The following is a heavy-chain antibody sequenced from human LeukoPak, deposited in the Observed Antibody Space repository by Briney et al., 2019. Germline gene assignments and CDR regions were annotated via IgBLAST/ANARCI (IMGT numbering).Heavy chain of an antibody. CDR1: GFTFSSYA. D-gene: IGHD4-17*01. J-gene: IGHJ4*02. CDR2: ISYDGSNK. V-gene: IGHV3-30-3*01. CDR3: ARVDYGDYLTVDY. Sequence: GGSLRLSCAASGFTFSSYAMHWVRQAPGKGLEWVAVISYDGSNKYYADSVKSRFTISRDNSKNTLYLQMNSLRAEDTAVYYCARVDYGDYLTVDYWGQGTLVTVSS.